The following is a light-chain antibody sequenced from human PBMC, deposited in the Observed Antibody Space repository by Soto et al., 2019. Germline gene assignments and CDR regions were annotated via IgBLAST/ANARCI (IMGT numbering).Light chain of an antibody. CDR2: GIS. CDR3: QSYDSSRGLDV. J-gene: IGLJ1*01. V-gene: IGLV1-40*01. Sequence: QSVLTKPPAVTGAPGQRGTISCTGSSSNIVAGYEVRWYQQLPGAAPILVIYGISNRPSGVPDRFSGAKSGTSASLAITGLQAEDEADYYCQSYDSSRGLDVFGTGTKGTV. CDR1: SSNIVAGYE.